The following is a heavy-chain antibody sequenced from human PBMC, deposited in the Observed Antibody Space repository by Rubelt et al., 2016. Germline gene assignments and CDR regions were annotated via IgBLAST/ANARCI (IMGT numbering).Heavy chain of an antibody. D-gene: IGHD3-3*02. CDR3: SRREEGSTFFQYYGLDV. CDR1: GGSFSGYY. CDR2: INRSGDT. J-gene: IGHJ6*02. V-gene: IGHV4-34*01. Sequence: QVQLQQWGAGLLKPSETLSLTCAVYGGSFSGYYWSWIRQPPGTGLEWIGAINRSGDTTYNPSLKGLLTISVDTHKNQFSLSLDSVTAAETADYYCSRREEGSTFFQYYGLDVWGQGTTVTVSS.